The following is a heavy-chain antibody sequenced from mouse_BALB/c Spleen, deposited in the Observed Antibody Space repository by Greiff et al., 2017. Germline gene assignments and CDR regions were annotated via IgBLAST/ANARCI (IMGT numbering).Heavy chain of an antibody. V-gene: IGHV5-17*02. CDR2: ISSGSSTI. CDR1: GFTFSSFG. J-gene: IGHJ3*01. Sequence: DVMLVESGGGLVQPGGSRKLSCAASGFTFSSFGMHWVRQAPEKGLEWVAYISSGSSTIYYADTVKGRFTISRDNPKNTLFLQMTSLRSEDTAMYYCARATTMITFAYWGQGTLVTVSA. D-gene: IGHD2-4*01. CDR3: ARATTMITFAY.